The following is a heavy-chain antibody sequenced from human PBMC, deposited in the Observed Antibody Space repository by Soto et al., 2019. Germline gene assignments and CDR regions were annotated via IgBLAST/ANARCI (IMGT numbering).Heavy chain of an antibody. V-gene: IGHV1-69*12. J-gene: IGHJ5*02. CDR2: IIPLFGTA. CDR1: GDTFSTYA. Sequence: QVQLVQSGPEIKKPGSSVKVSCKASGDTFSTYAITWVRQAPGQGLEWMGGIIPLFGTAHYAQKFQGRLTITVDESTSTAYMELSKLRSEDTAVYYCARGYEPLGDPWGQGTLVTVSS. CDR3: ARGYEPLGDP. D-gene: IGHD1-26*01.